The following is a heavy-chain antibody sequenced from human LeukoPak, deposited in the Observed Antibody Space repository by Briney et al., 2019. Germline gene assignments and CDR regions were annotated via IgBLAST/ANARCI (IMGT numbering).Heavy chain of an antibody. Sequence: SQTLSLTCAISGDSVSSKSAAWNWIRQSPSRGLEWLGRTYYRSKWYNDYAVSVKSRITINPDTSKNQFSLQLNSVTPEDTAVHYCAREFPARTGEYFDYWGQGTLVTVSS. J-gene: IGHJ4*02. CDR1: GDSVSSKSAA. D-gene: IGHD7-27*01. CDR3: AREFPARTGEYFDY. CDR2: TYYRSKWYN. V-gene: IGHV6-1*01.